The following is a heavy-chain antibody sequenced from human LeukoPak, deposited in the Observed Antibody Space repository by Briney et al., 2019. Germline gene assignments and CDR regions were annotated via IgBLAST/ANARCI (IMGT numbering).Heavy chain of an antibody. J-gene: IGHJ6*02. CDR2: IIPILGIA. D-gene: IGHD1-1*01. CDR3: ARDPYNWNDGHSGYYGMDV. Sequence: ASVKVSCKASGGTFSSYAISWVRQAPGQGLEWMGRIIPILGIANYAQKFQGRVTITVDKSTSTAYMELSSLRSEDTAVYYCARDPYNWNDGHSGYYGMDVWGQGTTVTVSS. CDR1: GGTFSSYA. V-gene: IGHV1-69*04.